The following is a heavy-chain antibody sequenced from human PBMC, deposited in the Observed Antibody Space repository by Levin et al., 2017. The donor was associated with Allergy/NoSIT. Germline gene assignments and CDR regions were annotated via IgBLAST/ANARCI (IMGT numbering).Heavy chain of an antibody. CDR2: IYYSGST. Sequence: PSETLSLTCTVSGGSISSYYWSWIRQPPGKGLEWIGYIYYSGSTNYNPSLKSRLTISVDTSKNQFSLKLSSVTAADTAVYYCARAPYSSSWGQFDYWGQGTLVTVSS. CDR3: ARAPYSSSWGQFDY. J-gene: IGHJ4*02. V-gene: IGHV4-59*01. D-gene: IGHD6-13*01. CDR1: GGSISSYY.